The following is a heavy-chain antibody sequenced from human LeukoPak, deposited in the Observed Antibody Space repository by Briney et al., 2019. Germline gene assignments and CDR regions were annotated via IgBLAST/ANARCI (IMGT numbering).Heavy chain of an antibody. CDR1: GFIFSNYW. CDR2: MKQDGREK. Sequence: GGSLRLSCAASGFIFSNYWMSWVRQVPGKGLEWVANMKQDGREKYLVDSVKGRFTISRDNAKNSLYLQMNSLRAEDTAVYYCARGGDGDYVWGSYRYTPWNWFDPWGQGTLVTVSS. D-gene: IGHD3-16*02. J-gene: IGHJ5*02. V-gene: IGHV3-7*01. CDR3: ARGGDGDYVWGSYRYTPWNWFDP.